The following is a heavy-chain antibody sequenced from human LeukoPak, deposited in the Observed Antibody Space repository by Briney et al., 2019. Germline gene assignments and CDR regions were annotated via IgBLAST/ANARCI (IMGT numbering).Heavy chain of an antibody. CDR2: IYYSGST. CDR1: GGSISSGDYY. Sequence: PSQTLSLTCTVSGGSISSGDYYWSWIRQPPGKGLEWIGYIYYSGSTYYNPSLKSRVTISVDTSKNQFSPKLSSVTAADTAVYYCAGDSPGHYYGMDVWGQGTTVTVSS. V-gene: IGHV4-30-4*01. CDR3: AGDSPGHYYGMDV. J-gene: IGHJ6*02.